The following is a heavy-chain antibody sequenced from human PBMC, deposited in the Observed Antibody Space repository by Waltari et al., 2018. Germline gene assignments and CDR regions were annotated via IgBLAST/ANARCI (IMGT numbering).Heavy chain of an antibody. CDR2: IKQDGSEK. D-gene: IGHD6-6*01. J-gene: IGHJ4*02. V-gene: IGHV3-7*01. CDR1: GFTFSSYW. Sequence: EVQLVESGGGLVQPGGSLRLSCAASGFTFSSYWMSWVRQAPGKGLEWVANIKQDGSEKYYVDSVKGRFTISRDNAKNSLYLQMNSLRAEDTAVYYCAKEIEYSSSPDEVWGQGTLVTVSS. CDR3: AKEIEYSSSPDEV.